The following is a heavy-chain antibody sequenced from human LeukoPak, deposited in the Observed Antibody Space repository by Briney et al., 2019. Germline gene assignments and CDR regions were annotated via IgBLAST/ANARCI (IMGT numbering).Heavy chain of an antibody. CDR1: GFTFSSYW. CDR3: ARASIRYFDWLRAFVI. V-gene: IGHV3-7*03. CDR2: IKQDGSEK. J-gene: IGHJ3*02. Sequence: GGSLRLSCAASGFTFSSYWMSWVRQAPGKGLEWVANIKQDGSEKYYVDSVKGRFTISRDNAKNSLYLQMNSLRAEDTAVYYCARASIRYFDWLRAFVIWGQGTMVTVSS. D-gene: IGHD3-9*01.